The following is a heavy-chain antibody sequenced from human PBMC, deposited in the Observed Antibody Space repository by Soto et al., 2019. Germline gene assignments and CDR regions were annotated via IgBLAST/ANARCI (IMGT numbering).Heavy chain of an antibody. CDR3: ASSTAGYSSFDY. CDR1: GGSISSYY. CDR2: IYYSGST. Sequence: SETLSLTCTVSGGSISSYYWSWIRQPPGKGLEWIGYIYYSGSTNYNPSLKSRVTISVDTSKNQFSLKLSSVTAADTAVYYCASSTAGYSSFDYWGQGTLVTVSS. J-gene: IGHJ4*02. V-gene: IGHV4-59*01. D-gene: IGHD6-19*01.